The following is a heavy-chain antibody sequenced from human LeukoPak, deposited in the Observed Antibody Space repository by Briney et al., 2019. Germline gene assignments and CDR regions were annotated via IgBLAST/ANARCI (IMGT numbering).Heavy chain of an antibody. D-gene: IGHD1-1*01. V-gene: IGHV1-2*06. CDR3: ASGTTERIDY. Sequence: EASVKVSCKASGYTFTAQYMHWVRQAPGQGLEWMGRINPSSGGTNYVQKFQGRVTTTRDTSITTAYMELTSLRSDDTAVYYCASGTTERIDYWGQGTLVTVSS. CDR2: INPSSGGT. J-gene: IGHJ4*02. CDR1: GYTFTAQY.